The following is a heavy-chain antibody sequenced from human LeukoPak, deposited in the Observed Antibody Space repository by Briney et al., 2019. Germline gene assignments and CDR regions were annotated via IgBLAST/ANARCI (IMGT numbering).Heavy chain of an antibody. V-gene: IGHV3-23*01. J-gene: IGHJ4*02. Sequence: PGGSLRLSCAASGFTFSTYAMHWVRQAPGKGLEWVSTIVGSGDNTYYADSVKGRFTISRDNSKNTLYLQMNSLRAEDTVVYYCAKGEFGTISLWGQGTLVTVSS. CDR3: AKGEFGTISL. CDR2: IVGSGDNT. D-gene: IGHD3-9*01. CDR1: GFTFSTYA.